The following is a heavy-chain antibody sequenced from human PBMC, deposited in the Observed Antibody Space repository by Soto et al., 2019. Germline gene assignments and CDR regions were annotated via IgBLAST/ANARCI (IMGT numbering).Heavy chain of an antibody. J-gene: IGHJ6*03. V-gene: IGHV2-70*11. CDR1: GFSLSTSGMC. CDR3: ARSMTSLTTPGYYYYFMYV. CDR2: IDWDDDK. D-gene: IGHD1-1*01. Sequence: ASGPTLVNPTQTLTLTCTFSGFSLSTSGMCVSWIRQPPGKALEWLARIDWDDDKYYSTSLKTRLTISKDTSKNQVVLTMTNMDPVDTATCYCARSMTSLTTPGYYYYFMYVRGKGSTVTVSS.